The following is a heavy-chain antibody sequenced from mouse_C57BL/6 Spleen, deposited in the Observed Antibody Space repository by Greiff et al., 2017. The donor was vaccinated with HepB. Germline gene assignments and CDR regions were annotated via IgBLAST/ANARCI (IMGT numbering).Heavy chain of an antibody. CDR2: INPNNGGT. V-gene: IGHV1-18*01. J-gene: IGHJ3*01. D-gene: IGHD1-1*01. CDR1: GYTFTDYN. CDR3: ARISYYGSSGAY. Sequence: EVQLVESGPELVKPGASVKIPCKASGYTFTDYNMDWVKQSHGKSLEWIGDINPNNGGTIYNQKFKGKATLTVDKSSSTAYMELRSLTSEDTAVYYCARISYYGSSGAYWGQGTLVTVSA.